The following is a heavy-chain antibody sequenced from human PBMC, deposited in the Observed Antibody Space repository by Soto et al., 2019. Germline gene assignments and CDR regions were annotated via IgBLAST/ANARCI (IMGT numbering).Heavy chain of an antibody. V-gene: IGHV3-21*01. J-gene: IGHJ5*02. CDR2: ISSSSSYI. Sequence: GGSLRLSCAASGFTFSSYSMNWVRQAPGKGLEWVSSISSSSSYIYYADSVKGRFTISRDNAKNSLYLQMNSLRAEDTAVYYCARDDQYQLLWYIWGWCDPWGQGTLLSVSS. CDR3: ARDDQYQLLWYIWGWCDP. CDR1: GFTFSSYS. D-gene: IGHD2-2*01.